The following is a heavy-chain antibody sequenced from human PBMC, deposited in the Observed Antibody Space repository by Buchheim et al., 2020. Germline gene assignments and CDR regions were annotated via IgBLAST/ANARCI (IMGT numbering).Heavy chain of an antibody. CDR3: AREGLNYVGVFDY. J-gene: IGHJ4*02. V-gene: IGHV3-30-3*01. D-gene: IGHD1-7*01. Sequence: QVQLVESGGGVVQPGRSLRLSCAASGFTFSSYAMHWVRQAPGKGLEWVAVKSYEGSNKYYADSVKGRFTISRDNSKHTPYLQMNSRRAEDTAVYYCAREGLNYVGVFDYWGQGTL. CDR1: GFTFSSYA. CDR2: KSYEGSNK.